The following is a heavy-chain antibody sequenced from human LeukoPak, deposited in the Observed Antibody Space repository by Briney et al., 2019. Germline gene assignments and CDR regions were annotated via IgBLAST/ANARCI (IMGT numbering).Heavy chain of an antibody. CDR2: MSYRGTT. J-gene: IGHJ3*02. CDR1: GGSISSTTYY. CDR3: ARPRRGDNVRSAFDI. Sequence: PSETLSLTCTVSGGSISSTTYYWGWIRQPPGKGLEWIGSMSYRGTTYYNPSLKSRVTISVDTSKNQFSLKLSSVTAADTAMYYCARPRRGDNVRSAFDIWGQGTMVTVSS. V-gene: IGHV4-39*07. D-gene: IGHD4-17*01.